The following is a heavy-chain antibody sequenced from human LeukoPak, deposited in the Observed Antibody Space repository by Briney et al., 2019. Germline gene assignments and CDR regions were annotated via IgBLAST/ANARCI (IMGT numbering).Heavy chain of an antibody. J-gene: IGHJ4*02. V-gene: IGHV1-2*02. CDR3: ARGSAHYYDSSGYYPLDY. CDR1: GYTFTGYY. CDR2: INPNSGGT. D-gene: IGHD3-22*01. Sequence: ASVKVSCKASGYTFTGYYMHWVRQAPGQGLEWTGWINPNSGGTNYAQKFQGRVTMTRDTSISTAYMELSRLRSDDTAVYYCARGSAHYYDSSGYYPLDYWGQGTLVTVSS.